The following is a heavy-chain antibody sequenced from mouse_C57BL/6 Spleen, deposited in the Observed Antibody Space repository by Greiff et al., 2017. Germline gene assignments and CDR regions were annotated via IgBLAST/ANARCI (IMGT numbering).Heavy chain of an antibody. D-gene: IGHD2-5*01. CDR1: GYAFSSSW. Sequence: QVQLKQSGPELVKPGASVKISCKASGYAFSSSWMNWVKQRPGKGLEWIGRIYPGDGDTNYNGKFKGKATLTADKSSSTAYMQLSSLTSEDSAVYFCARPYHYYSNYPYAMDYWGQGTSVTVSS. V-gene: IGHV1-82*01. CDR3: ARPYHYYSNYPYAMDY. J-gene: IGHJ4*01. CDR2: IYPGDGDT.